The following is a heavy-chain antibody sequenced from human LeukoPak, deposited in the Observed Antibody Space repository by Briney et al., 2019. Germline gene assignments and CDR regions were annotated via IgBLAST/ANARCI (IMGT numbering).Heavy chain of an antibody. CDR1: GFTFSSYG. CDR3: ARGPMDGSGSYRGGGRHFDY. V-gene: IGHV4-34*01. J-gene: IGHJ4*02. D-gene: IGHD3-10*01. Sequence: PGGSLRLSCAASGFTFSSYGMHWVRQPPGKGLEWIGEINHSGSTNYNPSLKSRVTISVDTSKNQFSLKLSSVTAADTAVYYCARGPMDGSGSYRGGGRHFDYWGQGTLVAVSS. CDR2: INHSGST.